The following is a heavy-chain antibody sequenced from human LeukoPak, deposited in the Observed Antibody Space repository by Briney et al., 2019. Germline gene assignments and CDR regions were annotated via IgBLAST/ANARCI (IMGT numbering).Heavy chain of an antibody. CDR1: GFTFSSYG. CDR3: AKDGSIKGDYWANFDY. D-gene: IGHD4-17*01. V-gene: IGHV3-30*02. CDR2: IRYDGSNK. J-gene: IGHJ4*02. Sequence: PGGSLRLSCAASGFTFSSYGMHWVRQAPGKGLEWVAFIRYDGSNKYYADSVKGRFTISRDNSKNTLYLQMNSLRAEDTAVYYCAKDGSIKGDYWANFDYWGQGTLVTVSS.